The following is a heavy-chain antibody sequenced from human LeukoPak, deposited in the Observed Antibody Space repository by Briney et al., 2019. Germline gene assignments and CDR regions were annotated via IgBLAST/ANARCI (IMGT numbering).Heavy chain of an antibody. V-gene: IGHV1-2*02. CDR1: GYTFTGYY. Sequence: ASVKVSCKASGYTFTGYYMHWVRQAPGQGLEWMGWINPNSGGTNYAQKFQGRVTMTRDTSISTAYMELSRLRSDDTAVYYCAGLEYCSGTSCYASNFDYWGQGTLVTASS. CDR3: AGLEYCSGTSCYASNFDY. D-gene: IGHD2-2*01. J-gene: IGHJ4*02. CDR2: INPNSGGT.